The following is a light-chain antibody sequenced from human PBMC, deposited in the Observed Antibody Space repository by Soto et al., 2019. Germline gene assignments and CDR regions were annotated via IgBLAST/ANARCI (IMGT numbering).Light chain of an antibody. CDR1: SSNIGSNT. V-gene: IGLV1-44*01. J-gene: IGLJ2*01. CDR3: AAWDDSLNGPNVV. Sequence: QAVVTQPPSASGTPGQRVTISCSGSSSNIGSNTVNWYQQLPGTAPKLLIYSNNQRPSGVPDRFSGSKSGTSASLAISGLQSEGEADYYCAAWDDSLNGPNVVFGGGTKLTVL. CDR2: SNN.